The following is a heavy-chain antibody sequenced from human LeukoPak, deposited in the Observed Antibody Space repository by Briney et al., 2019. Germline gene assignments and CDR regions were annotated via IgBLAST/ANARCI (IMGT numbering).Heavy chain of an antibody. CDR2: IYPGDSDT. J-gene: IGHJ4*02. D-gene: IGHD5-18*01. Sequence: KPGESLKVSCRGSGYSVTNSWIGWVRQMPGKGLEWRGIIYPGDSDTRYSPSFQGQVTISADKSISTAYLQWGSLKASDTAIYYCARHSGYSYGPFDYWGQGTLVTVSS. CDR3: ARHSGYSYGPFDY. V-gene: IGHV5-51*01. CDR1: GYSVTNSW.